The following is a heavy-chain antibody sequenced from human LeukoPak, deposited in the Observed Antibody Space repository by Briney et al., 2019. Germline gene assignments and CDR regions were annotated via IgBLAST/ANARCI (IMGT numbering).Heavy chain of an antibody. Sequence: GGSLRLSCAASGFTFSSYSMNWVRQAPGKGLEWVSSISTGSSYLHYADSVKGRFTISRDNAKNSLYLQMNSLRAEDTAVYYCARDFYYGSGSYGGHYYMDVWGKGTTVTVSS. CDR2: ISTGSSYL. V-gene: IGHV3-21*01. CDR3: ARDFYYGSGSYGGHYYMDV. J-gene: IGHJ6*03. CDR1: GFTFSSYS. D-gene: IGHD3-10*01.